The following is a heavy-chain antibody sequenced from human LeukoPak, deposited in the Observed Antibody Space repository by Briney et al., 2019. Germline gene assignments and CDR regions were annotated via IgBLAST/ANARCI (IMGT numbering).Heavy chain of an antibody. J-gene: IGHJ4*02. V-gene: IGHV3-15*01. Sequence: GGSLRLSCAASGLTFRTYAMSWVRQAPGKGLEWVGRIKSKTDGGTTDYAAPVKGRFTISRDDSKNTLYLQMNSPKTEDTAVYYCTVRWDWSPFDNWGQGTLVTVSS. CDR3: TVRWDWSPFDN. D-gene: IGHD3-3*01. CDR1: GLTFRTYA. CDR2: IKSKTDGGTT.